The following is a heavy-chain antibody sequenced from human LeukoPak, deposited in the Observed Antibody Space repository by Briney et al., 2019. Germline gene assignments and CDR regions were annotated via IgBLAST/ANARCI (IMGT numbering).Heavy chain of an antibody. J-gene: IGHJ4*02. D-gene: IGHD6-13*01. CDR3: ARGPAIAAAGQEYFDY. CDR1: GFTFSSYW. CDR2: IKQDGSEK. Sequence: GGSLRLSCAASGFTFSSYWMSWVRQAPGKGLEWVANIKQDGSEKYYVDSVKGRFTISRDNAKNSLYLQMNGLRAEDTAVYYCARGPAIAAAGQEYFDYWGQGTLVTVSS. V-gene: IGHV3-7*01.